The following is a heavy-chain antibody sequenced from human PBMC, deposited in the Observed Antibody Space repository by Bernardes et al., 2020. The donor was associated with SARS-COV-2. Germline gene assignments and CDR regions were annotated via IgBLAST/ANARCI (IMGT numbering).Heavy chain of an antibody. CDR3: AKEVSKWYSSGWYLDAFDY. CDR1: GFTFSSYA. CDR2: ISGSGGST. J-gene: IGHJ4*02. V-gene: IGHV3-23*01. Sequence: GGSLRLSCAASGFTFSSYAMSWVRQAPGKGLEWVSGISGSGGSTSYADSVKGRFTISRDNFKNTLYLQINSLRAEDTAVYYCAKEVSKWYSSGWYLDAFDYWGQGTLVTVSS. D-gene: IGHD6-19*01.